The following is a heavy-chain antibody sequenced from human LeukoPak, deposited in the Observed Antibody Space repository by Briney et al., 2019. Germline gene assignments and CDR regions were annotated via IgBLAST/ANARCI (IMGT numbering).Heavy chain of an antibody. J-gene: IGHJ6*04. V-gene: IGHV1-69*13. Sequence: SVKVSCTASGGTFSSYAISWVRQAPGQGLEWMGGIIPIFGTANYAQKFQGGVTITADESTSTAYMELSSLRSEDTAVYYCAYGDPFHYYGMDVWGKGTTVTVSS. CDR1: GGTFSSYA. CDR2: IIPIFGTA. D-gene: IGHD4-17*01. CDR3: AYGDPFHYYGMDV.